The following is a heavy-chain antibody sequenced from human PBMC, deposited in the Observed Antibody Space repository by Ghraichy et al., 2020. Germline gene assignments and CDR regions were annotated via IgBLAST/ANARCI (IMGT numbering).Heavy chain of an antibody. J-gene: IGHJ3*02. Sequence: SETLSLTCTVSGGSIRTRGYYRAWIRQPPGKGLEWIGSMDYRGSAYYTPSLKSRVTISEDTSKNQFSLRLSSVTAADTAVYYCARYYDASGTASFDIWGQGTVVTVSS. D-gene: IGHD3-22*01. CDR2: MDYRGSA. CDR3: ARYYDASGTASFDI. CDR1: GGSIRTRGYY. V-gene: IGHV4-39*01.